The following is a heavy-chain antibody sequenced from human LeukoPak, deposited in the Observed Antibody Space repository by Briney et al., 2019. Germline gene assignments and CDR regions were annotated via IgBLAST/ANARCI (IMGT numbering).Heavy chain of an antibody. V-gene: IGHV3-48*03. Sequence: GGSLRLSCAASGFTFSNFEMNWVRQAPGKGLEWISYISSNGAGIHYADFVKGRFTISRDNAKSSLSLQMNSLRADDTAVYYCARSKKVVDDSFDLWGQGTLVTVSS. D-gene: IGHD3-3*01. CDR3: ARSKKVVDDSFDL. J-gene: IGHJ4*02. CDR1: GFTFSNFE. CDR2: ISSNGAGI.